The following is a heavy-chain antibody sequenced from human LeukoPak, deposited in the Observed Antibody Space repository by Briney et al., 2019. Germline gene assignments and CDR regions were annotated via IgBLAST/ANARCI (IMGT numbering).Heavy chain of an antibody. Sequence: PSETLSLTCTVSGGSISSSSYSWGWIRQPPGKGLEWIGSIYYSGSTYFNPSLKSRVTISVDTSKNQFSLKLSSVTAADTAIYYCARETRNYYDSIGYYLFDYWGQGTLVTVSS. V-gene: IGHV4-39*02. CDR2: IYYSGST. CDR1: GGSISSSSYS. J-gene: IGHJ4*02. D-gene: IGHD3-22*01. CDR3: ARETRNYYDSIGYYLFDY.